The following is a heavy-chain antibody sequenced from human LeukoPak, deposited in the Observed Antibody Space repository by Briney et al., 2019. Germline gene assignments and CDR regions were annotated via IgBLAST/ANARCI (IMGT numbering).Heavy chain of an antibody. V-gene: IGHV4-39*07. CDR1: GGSISSSSYY. CDR3: ARSSTDYYYDSSGPRPYNWFDP. D-gene: IGHD3-22*01. J-gene: IGHJ5*02. Sequence: PSETLSLTRAVSGGSISSSSYYWGWIRQPPGKGLEWIGSIYYSGSTYYNPSLKSRVTISVDTSKNQFSLKLSSVTAADTAVYYCARSSTDYYYDSSGPRPYNWFDPWGQGTLVTVSS. CDR2: IYYSGST.